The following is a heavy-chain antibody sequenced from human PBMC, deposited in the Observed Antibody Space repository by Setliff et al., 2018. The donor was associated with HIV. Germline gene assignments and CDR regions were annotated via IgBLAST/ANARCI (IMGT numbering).Heavy chain of an antibody. J-gene: IGHJ3*01. Sequence: TLSLTCTVSGASISSGGYYWNWIRQLPGKGLEWIGYILDSGSTYYNPSLRGRLSMSIDTSAHQFSVELTSVTAADTALYFCARVPNWGSAPFAYDVWGLGTMVTVSS. D-gene: IGHD7-27*01. CDR2: ILDSGST. CDR3: ARVPNWGSAPFAYDV. CDR1: GASISSGGYY. V-gene: IGHV4-31*03.